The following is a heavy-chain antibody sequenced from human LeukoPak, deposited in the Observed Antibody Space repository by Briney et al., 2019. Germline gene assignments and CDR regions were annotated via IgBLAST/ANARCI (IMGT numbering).Heavy chain of an antibody. CDR2: IYYSGST. CDR3: ARLGGDYDYYYYYYGMDV. Sequence: PSETLSLTCTVSGGSISSSSYYWGWIRQPPGKGLEWIGSIYYSGSTYYNPSLKSRVTISVDTSKNQFSLKLSSVTAADTAVYYCARLGGDYDYYYYYYGMDVWGQGTTVTVSS. J-gene: IGHJ6*02. V-gene: IGHV4-39*07. CDR1: GGSISSSSYY. D-gene: IGHD4-17*01.